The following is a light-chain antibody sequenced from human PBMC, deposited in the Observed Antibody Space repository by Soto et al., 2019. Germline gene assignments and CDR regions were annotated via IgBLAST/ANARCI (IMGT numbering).Light chain of an antibody. J-gene: IGKJ5*01. Sequence: ENVLTQSPGTLSLSPGERATLSCRASQTVSSYLTWYQQRPDQAPRLLISGASRRATGIPDRFSGSGSGTDFTLTISRLEPEDFALYYCQQYGTSPITFGQGTRLEIK. CDR2: GAS. CDR3: QQYGTSPIT. CDR1: QTVSSY. V-gene: IGKV3-20*01.